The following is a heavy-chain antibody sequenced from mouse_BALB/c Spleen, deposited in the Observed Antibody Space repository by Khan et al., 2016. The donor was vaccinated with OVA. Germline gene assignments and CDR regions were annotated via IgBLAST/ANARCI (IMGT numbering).Heavy chain of an antibody. CDR1: GYTFTNYW. CDR2: IYPGSGNT. J-gene: IGHJ4*01. D-gene: IGHD1-1*01. Sequence: QVQLQQSGAELVRPGTSVKMSCKAAGYTFTNYWIGWVKQRPGHGLEWIGDIYPGSGNTNYNEKFKGKATLTADTSSSTAYMQLSSLTSEDSAIXYCASTYNYDRSYDTRDAWGQGTSVTVSS. V-gene: IGHV1-63*02. CDR3: ASTYNYDRSYDTRDA.